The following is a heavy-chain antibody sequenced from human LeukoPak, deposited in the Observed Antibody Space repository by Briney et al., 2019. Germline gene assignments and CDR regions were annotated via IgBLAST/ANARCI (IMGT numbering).Heavy chain of an antibody. J-gene: IGHJ6*02. D-gene: IGHD5-18*01. CDR3: ARFPNTAMVMGLEYYYYGMDV. Sequence: VKVSCKASGYTFTSYYMHWVRQAPGQGLEWMGIINPSGGSTSYAQKFQGRVTMTRDTSTSTVYMELSSLRSEDTAVYYCARFPNTAMVMGLEYYYYGMDVWGQGTTVTVSS. V-gene: IGHV1-46*01. CDR1: GYTFTSYY. CDR2: INPSGGST.